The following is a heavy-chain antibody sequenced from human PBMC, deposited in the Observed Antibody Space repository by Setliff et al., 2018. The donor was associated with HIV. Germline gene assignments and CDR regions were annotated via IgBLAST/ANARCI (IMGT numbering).Heavy chain of an antibody. Sequence: GSLRLSCAASGFTFSTYGMNWVRQAPGKGLEWVAFIRYDGSQKYYVDSVKGRFTISRDNSKNTLYLQMNSLRAEDTALYYCARQGSWEFDYWGQGTLVTVSS. CDR2: IRYDGSQK. J-gene: IGHJ4*02. CDR3: ARQGSWEFDY. D-gene: IGHD1-26*01. V-gene: IGHV3-33*01. CDR1: GFTFSTYG.